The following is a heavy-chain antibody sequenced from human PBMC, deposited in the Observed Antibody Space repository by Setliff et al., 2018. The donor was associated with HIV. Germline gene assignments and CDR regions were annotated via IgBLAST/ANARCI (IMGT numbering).Heavy chain of an antibody. CDR2: IIPIFGTP. D-gene: IGHD2-15*01. CDR1: GATFTSHA. J-gene: IGHJ6*04. Sequence: SVKVSCKASGATFTSHAISWVRQAPGQGLEWMGGIIPIFGTPNYAQKFKGRLTITADESTSTVYMELSSLRSEDTAVYYCARDSRDIVVVIAPEPEPYYYYGMDVWGEGTTVTVSS. V-gene: IGHV1-69*13. CDR3: ARDSRDIVVVIAPEPEPYYYYGMDV.